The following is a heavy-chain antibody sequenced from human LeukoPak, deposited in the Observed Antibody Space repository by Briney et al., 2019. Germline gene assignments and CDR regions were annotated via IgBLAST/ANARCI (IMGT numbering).Heavy chain of an antibody. CDR1: SESISGGY. J-gene: IGHJ4*02. CDR3: AIGLDRSKTGY. Sequence: PSETLSRTCSVYSESISGGYWSWIRQPPGKGLDWIGEISDNEGIKYSPSLKSRVTISVDTSKNQFSLKLTSVTAADTAVYYCAIGLDRSKTGYWGQGSLVTVSS. D-gene: IGHD3-22*01. CDR2: ISDNEGI. V-gene: IGHV4-34*01.